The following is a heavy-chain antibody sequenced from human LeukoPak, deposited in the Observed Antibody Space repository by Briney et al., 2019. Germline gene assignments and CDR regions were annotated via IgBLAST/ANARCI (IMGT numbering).Heavy chain of an antibody. CDR2: IYHSGST. D-gene: IGHD3-10*01. J-gene: IGHJ4*02. Sequence: ASETLSLTCAVSGGSISSSNWWSWVRQPPGKGLEWIGEIYHSGSTNYNPSLKSRVTISVDKSKNQFSLKLSSVTAADTAVYYCARSHGSGSYYNLNDYWGQGTLVTVSS. CDR1: GGSISSSNW. CDR3: ARSHGSGSYYNLNDY. V-gene: IGHV4-4*02.